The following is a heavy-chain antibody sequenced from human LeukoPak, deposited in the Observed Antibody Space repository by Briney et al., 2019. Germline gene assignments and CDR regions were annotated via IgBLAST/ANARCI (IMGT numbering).Heavy chain of an antibody. CDR3: ARDDYSNGDPHRFDP. CDR1: GGSISSYY. V-gene: IGHV4-59*01. D-gene: IGHD6-25*01. J-gene: IGHJ5*02. CDR2: IYYSGST. Sequence: SETLSLTCTVSGGSISSYYWSWIRQPPGKGLEWIGYIYYSGSTNYNPSLKSRVTISVDTSKNQFSLKLSSVTAADTAVYYCARDDYSNGDPHRFDPGGQGTLVTVSS.